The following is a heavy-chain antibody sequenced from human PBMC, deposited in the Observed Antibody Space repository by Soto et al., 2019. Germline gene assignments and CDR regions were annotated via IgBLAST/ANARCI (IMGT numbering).Heavy chain of an antibody. CDR1: GYTFTSYY. D-gene: IGHD6-13*01. J-gene: IGHJ4*02. CDR2: INPSGGST. CDR3: ARVGAAAGTLDY. Sequence: ASEKVSCKASGYTFTSYYMHWVRQAPGQGLEWMGIINPSGGSTSYAQKFQGRVTMTRDTSTSTVYMELSSLRSEDTAVYYCARVGAAAGTLDYWGQGTLVTVSS. V-gene: IGHV1-46*01.